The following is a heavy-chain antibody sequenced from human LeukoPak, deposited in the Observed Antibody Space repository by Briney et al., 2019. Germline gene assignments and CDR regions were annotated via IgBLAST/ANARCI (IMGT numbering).Heavy chain of an antibody. Sequence: PGGSLRLSCAASGFIFRNYWLTWVRQAPGKGLEWVANIKPDGSEKNYVDSVKGRFTISRDNAKNSLYLQMSSLRAEETAVYYCAGPPQAGPFDYWGQGTLVTVSS. V-gene: IGHV3-7*01. CDR3: AGPPQAGPFDY. D-gene: IGHD6-19*01. CDR1: GFIFRNYW. CDR2: IKPDGSEK. J-gene: IGHJ4*02.